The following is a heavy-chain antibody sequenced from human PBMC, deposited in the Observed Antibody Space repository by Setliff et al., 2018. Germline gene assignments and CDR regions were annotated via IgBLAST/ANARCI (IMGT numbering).Heavy chain of an antibody. CDR3: ARRSCSSNSCPFDF. V-gene: IGHV4-59*01. CDR2: VYYSGLT. Sequence: PSETLSLTCTVSGGSISTYYWSWIRQPPGKGLEFIGYVYYSGLTNYDPSLKSRVTMSVDSSKNQFSLKLSSVTAADTAVYYCARRSCSSNSCPFDFWVQGTLVTVSS. D-gene: IGHD2-2*01. J-gene: IGHJ4*02. CDR1: GGSISTYY.